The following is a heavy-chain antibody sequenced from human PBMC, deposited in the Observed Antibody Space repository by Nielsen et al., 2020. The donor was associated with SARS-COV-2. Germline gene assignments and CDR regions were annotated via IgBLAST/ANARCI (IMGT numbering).Heavy chain of an antibody. V-gene: IGHV4-34*01. Sequence: SQTLSLTCAVYGGSFSGYYWSWIRQPPGKGLERIGEINHSGSTNYNPSLKSRVTISVDTSKNQFSLKLSSVTAADTAVYYCARHYVAIGPNWFDPWGQGTLVTVSS. D-gene: IGHD3-16*01. J-gene: IGHJ5*02. CDR1: GGSFSGYY. CDR2: INHSGST. CDR3: ARHYVAIGPNWFDP.